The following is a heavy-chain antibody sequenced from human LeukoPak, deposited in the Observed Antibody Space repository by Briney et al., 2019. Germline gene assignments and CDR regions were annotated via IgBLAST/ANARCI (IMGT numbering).Heavy chain of an antibody. Sequence: SQTLSLTCTVAGGSISTGDYYWSWIRQPPGKGLEWIGYIYYSGTTNYNPSLKGRISFSMQTSKNQFSLNLRSVTAADTAVYYCARDPVYGSGTFWGQGTLVTVSS. CDR2: IYYSGTT. V-gene: IGHV4-30-4*01. CDR1: GGSISTGDYY. CDR3: ARDPVYGSGTF. J-gene: IGHJ4*02. D-gene: IGHD3-10*01.